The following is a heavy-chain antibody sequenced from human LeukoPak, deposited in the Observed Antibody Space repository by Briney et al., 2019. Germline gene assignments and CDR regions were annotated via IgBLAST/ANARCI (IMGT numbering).Heavy chain of an antibody. V-gene: IGHV4-4*09. CDR3: ARLRNYYESSGRPVRYFDL. Sequence: SETLSLTRTDSGGSISSHYWSWLRQPPATGLEWIGYIYTNGSTNYSPSLKSRVTISVDTSKDQFYQKLSSVTAADTAVYSCARLRNYYESSGRPVRYFDLWGRGTLVTVSS. J-gene: IGHJ2*01. CDR1: GGSISSHY. CDR2: IYTNGST. D-gene: IGHD3-22*01.